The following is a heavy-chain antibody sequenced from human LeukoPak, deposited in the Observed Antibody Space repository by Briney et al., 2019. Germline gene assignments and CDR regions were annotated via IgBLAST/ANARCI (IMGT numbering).Heavy chain of an antibody. Sequence: GGSLRLSCAASGFTFSSYWLHWVRQAPGKGLVWVSRINSDGSSTNYADSVKGRFTISRDNAKNTLYLQMNSLGAEDTAVYYCARGCYGDYGYWGQGTLVTVSS. J-gene: IGHJ4*02. CDR1: GFTFSSYW. V-gene: IGHV3-74*01. CDR2: INSDGSST. CDR3: ARGCYGDYGY. D-gene: IGHD4-17*01.